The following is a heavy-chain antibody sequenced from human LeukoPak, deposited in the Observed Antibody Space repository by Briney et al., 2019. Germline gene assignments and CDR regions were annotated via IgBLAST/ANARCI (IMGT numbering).Heavy chain of an antibody. Sequence: GGSLRLSCAASGFPFSSYAMSWVRQPPGKGLEWVSGVSGSGDTAYYADSVKGRFTISRDNSKNTLYLQMDSLRAEDAAIYYCAKSDYYDESGHPSSFEYWGQGTLVTVSS. J-gene: IGHJ4*02. CDR2: VSGSGDTA. V-gene: IGHV3-23*01. D-gene: IGHD3-16*01. CDR1: GFPFSSYA. CDR3: AKSDYYDESGHPSSFEY.